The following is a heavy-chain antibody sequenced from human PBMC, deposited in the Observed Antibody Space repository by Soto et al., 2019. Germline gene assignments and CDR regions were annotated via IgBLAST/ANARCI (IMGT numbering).Heavy chain of an antibody. CDR2: ISYDGSNK. D-gene: IGHD4-17*01. V-gene: IGHV3-30*18. CDR1: GFTFSSYG. J-gene: IGHJ6*02. CDR3: AKDFDYGDFPGGMDV. Sequence: QVQLVESGGGVVQPGRSLRLSCAASGFTFSSYGMHWVRQAPGKGLEWVAVISYDGSNKYYADSVKGRFTISRDNSKNTLYLQMNSLRAEDTAVYYCAKDFDYGDFPGGMDVWGQGTTVTVSS.